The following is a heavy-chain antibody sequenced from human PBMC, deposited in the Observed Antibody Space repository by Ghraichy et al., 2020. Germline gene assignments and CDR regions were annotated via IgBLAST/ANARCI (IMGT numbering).Heavy chain of an antibody. J-gene: IGHJ6*02. Sequence: LSLTCAASGFTFSSYDMHWVRQATGKGLEWVSAIGTAGDTYYPGSVKGRFTISRENAKNSLYLQMNSLRAGDTAVYYCARWSRRGMDVWGQGTTVTVSS. CDR3: ARWSRRGMDV. V-gene: IGHV3-13*01. CDR1: GFTFSSYD. CDR2: IGTAGDT.